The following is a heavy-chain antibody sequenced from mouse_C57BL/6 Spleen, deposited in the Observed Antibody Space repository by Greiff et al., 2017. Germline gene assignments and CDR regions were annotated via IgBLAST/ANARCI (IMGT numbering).Heavy chain of an antibody. V-gene: IGHV6-6*01. CDR3: TPAPYYSNYGYAMDY. CDR2: IRNKANNHAT. D-gene: IGHD2-5*01. Sequence: EVKVEESGGGLVQPGGSLKLSCAASGFTFSDAWMDWVRQSPEKGLEWVAEIRNKANNHATYYAESVKGRFTRSRDDSKSSFDLQMNSLRAEDTGIYDCTPAPYYSNYGYAMDYWGQGTSVTVSS. CDR1: GFTFSDAW. J-gene: IGHJ4*01.